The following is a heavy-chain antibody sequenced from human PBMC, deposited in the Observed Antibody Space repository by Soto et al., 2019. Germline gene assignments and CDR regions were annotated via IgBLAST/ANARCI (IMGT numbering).Heavy chain of an antibody. CDR1: GFTFSSYS. V-gene: IGHV3-48*02. Sequence: PGGSLRLSCAASGFTFSSYSMNWVRQAPGKGLEWVSYISSSSSTIYYADSVKGRFTISRDNAKNSLYLQMNSLRDEDTAVYYCARGIDVVVTGEHAFDIWGQGTMVTVSS. D-gene: IGHD2-21*02. CDR3: ARGIDVVVTGEHAFDI. CDR2: ISSSSSTI. J-gene: IGHJ3*02.